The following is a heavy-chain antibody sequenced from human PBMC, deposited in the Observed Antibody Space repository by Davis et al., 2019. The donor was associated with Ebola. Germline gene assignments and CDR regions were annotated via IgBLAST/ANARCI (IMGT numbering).Heavy chain of an antibody. CDR2: INTNTGSP. CDR3: ARERGFGGNPRLNGNWFDP. V-gene: IGHV7-4-1*02. CDR1: GYIFTSYS. J-gene: IGHJ5*02. D-gene: IGHD4-23*01. Sequence: AASVKVSCKASGYIFTSYSLNWVRQAPGQGLEWMGWINTNTGSPTYAQGFTGRFVFSLDTSVNTSFLQITSLKSDDTAVYYYARERGFGGNPRLNGNWFDPWGQGTLVTVSS.